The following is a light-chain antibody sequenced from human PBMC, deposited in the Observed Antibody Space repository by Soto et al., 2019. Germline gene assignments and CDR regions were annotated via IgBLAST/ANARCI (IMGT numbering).Light chain of an antibody. Sequence: QSVLTQPSSVSGSPGQSIAISCTGSISDVGFYNYISWYQQHPGKVPKLIIYEVTNRPSGVSNRFSGSKSGNTASLTISGLQAEDEADYYCCSYTTSSTRVYGTGTKVTVL. CDR1: ISDVGFYNY. CDR2: EVT. CDR3: CSYTTSSTRV. V-gene: IGLV2-14*01. J-gene: IGLJ1*01.